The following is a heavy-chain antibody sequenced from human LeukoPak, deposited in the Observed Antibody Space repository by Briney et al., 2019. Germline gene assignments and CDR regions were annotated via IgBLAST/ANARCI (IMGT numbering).Heavy chain of an antibody. D-gene: IGHD4-23*01. J-gene: IGHJ3*02. CDR3: ARGYGGNSVPPNDAFDI. CDR1: GGTFSSYT. Sequence: SVKVSCKASGGTFSSYTISWARQAPGQGLEWMGRIIPILGIANYAQKFQGRVTITADKSTSTAYMELSSLRSEDTAVYYCARGYGGNSVPPNDAFDIWGQGTMVTVSS. CDR2: IIPILGIA. V-gene: IGHV1-69*02.